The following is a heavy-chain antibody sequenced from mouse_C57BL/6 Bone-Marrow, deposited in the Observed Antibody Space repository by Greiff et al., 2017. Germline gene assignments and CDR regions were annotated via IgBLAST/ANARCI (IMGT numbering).Heavy chain of an antibody. CDR2: IDPANGNT. D-gene: IGHD2-3*01. CDR1: GFNIKNTY. CDR3: ARFMMSYYGMDY. Sequence: VHVKQSVAELVRPGASVKLSCTASGFNIKNTYMHWVKQRPEQGLEWIGRIDPANGNTKYAPKFPGKATITADTSSNTAYLQLSCLTSEDTAIYYCARFMMSYYGMDYWGQGTSVTVSS. J-gene: IGHJ4*01. V-gene: IGHV14-3*01.